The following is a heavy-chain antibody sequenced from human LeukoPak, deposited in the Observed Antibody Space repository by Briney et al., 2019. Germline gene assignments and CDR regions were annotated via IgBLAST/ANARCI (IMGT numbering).Heavy chain of an antibody. CDR1: GFTFSSYA. CDR2: ISASAGNT. V-gene: IGHV3-23*01. CDR3: AKLLSSSGVDY. Sequence: PGGSLRLSCAASGFTFSSYAMIWVRQAPGKGLEWVSSISASAGNTYYADSVKGRFTISRDNSKNTLYLQMNTLRAEDTAVYFCAKLLSSSGVDYWGQGTLVTVSS. J-gene: IGHJ4*02. D-gene: IGHD6-6*01.